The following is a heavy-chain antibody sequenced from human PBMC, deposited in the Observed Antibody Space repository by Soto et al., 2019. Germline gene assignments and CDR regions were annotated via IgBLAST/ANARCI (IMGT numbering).Heavy chain of an antibody. V-gene: IGHV4-30-4*01. J-gene: IGHJ6*02. D-gene: IGHD3-3*01. CDR1: GVSITGGDYY. Sequence: SETLSLTCTVSGVSITGGDYYWSWIRQAPGKGLEWIGNIFYSGATSYNPSLESRVTISLDRSKNQFSLKLDSVTAEDTAVYYCARDYRAAYYDFWSFDYYGMDVWGQGTTVTVSS. CDR2: IFYSGAT. CDR3: ARDYRAAYYDFWSFDYYGMDV.